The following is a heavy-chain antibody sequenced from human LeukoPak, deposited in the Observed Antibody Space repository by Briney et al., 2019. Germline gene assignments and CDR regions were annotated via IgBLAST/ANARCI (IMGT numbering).Heavy chain of an antibody. Sequence: ASVKVSCKASGYTFTSYDINWVRQATGQGLEWMGWMNPNSGGTNYAQKFQGRVTMTRDTSISTAYTELSRLRSDDTAVYYCARSYDILTGYYSGWAFDIWGQGTMVTVSS. J-gene: IGHJ3*02. CDR2: MNPNSGGT. D-gene: IGHD3-9*01. CDR3: ARSYDILTGYYSGWAFDI. V-gene: IGHV1-2*02. CDR1: GYTFTSYD.